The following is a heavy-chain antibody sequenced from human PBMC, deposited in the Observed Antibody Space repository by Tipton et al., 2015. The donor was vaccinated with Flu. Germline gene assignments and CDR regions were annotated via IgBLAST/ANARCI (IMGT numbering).Heavy chain of an antibody. V-gene: IGHV4-4*07. CDR3: ARDSQQLVHRYYYYGMDV. CDR2: IYTSGST. CDR1: GGSISSYY. D-gene: IGHD6-13*01. Sequence: TLSLTCTVSGGSISSYYWSWIRQPAGKGLEWIGRIYTSGSTSYNPSLKSRVTMSVDTSKNQFSLKLSSVTAADTAVYYCARDSQQLVHRYYYYGMDVWGQGTTVTVSS. J-gene: IGHJ6*02.